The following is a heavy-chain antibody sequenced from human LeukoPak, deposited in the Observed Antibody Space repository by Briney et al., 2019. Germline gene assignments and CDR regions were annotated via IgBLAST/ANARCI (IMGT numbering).Heavy chain of an antibody. Sequence: ASVKVSCKASGGTFSSYAISWVRQAPGQGLEWMGWMKPNNGHTGYAQKFQGRVTMTRNTSTSTAYMELSSLRAEDTAVYYCATPRGDYCSSTSCYALDYWGQGTLVTVSS. CDR2: MKPNNGHT. V-gene: IGHV1-8*02. CDR3: ATPRGDYCSSTSCYALDY. J-gene: IGHJ4*02. CDR1: GGTFSSYA. D-gene: IGHD2-2*01.